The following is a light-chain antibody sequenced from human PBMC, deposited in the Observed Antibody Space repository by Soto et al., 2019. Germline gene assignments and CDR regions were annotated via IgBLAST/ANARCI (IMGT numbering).Light chain of an antibody. J-gene: IGLJ2*01. V-gene: IGLV2-14*03. CDR1: NSDIGGYNY. CDR2: DVN. CDR3: TSYTSENSLV. Sequence: QSALTQPASVSGSPGQSITISCTGTNSDIGGYNYVSWYQQHPGKAPKLMIFDVNNRPSGVSNRFSGSQSGNTASLTISGLRAEDEAAYYCTSYTSENSLVFGGGTQLTVL.